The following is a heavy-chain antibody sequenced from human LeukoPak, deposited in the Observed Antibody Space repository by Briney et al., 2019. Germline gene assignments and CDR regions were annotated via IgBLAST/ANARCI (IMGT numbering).Heavy chain of an antibody. CDR3: AKTENYYILTGPFDY. CDR2: ISGSGGST. V-gene: IGHV3-23*01. J-gene: IGHJ4*02. D-gene: IGHD3-9*01. Sequence: GGSLRLSCAASGFTFSSYAMSWVRQAPGKGLEWVSAISGSGGSTYYADSVKGRFTISRDNSKNTLYLQMNSLRAEDTAVYYCAKTENYYILTGPFDYWGQGTLVTVSS. CDR1: GFTFSSYA.